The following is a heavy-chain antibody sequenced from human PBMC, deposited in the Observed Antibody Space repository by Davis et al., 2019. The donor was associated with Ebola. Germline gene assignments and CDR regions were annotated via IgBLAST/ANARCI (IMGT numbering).Heavy chain of an antibody. CDR1: GFTFSSYW. J-gene: IGHJ6*02. CDR2: INSDGSST. V-gene: IGHV3-74*01. Sequence: GESLKISCAASGFTFSSYWMHWVRQAPGKGLVWVSRINSDGSSTSYADSVKGRFTISRDNAKNTLYLQMNSLRAEDTAVYYCARISGSTVTTRDQYYYYYGMDVWGQGTTVTVSS. D-gene: IGHD4-17*01. CDR3: ARISGSTVTTRDQYYYYYGMDV.